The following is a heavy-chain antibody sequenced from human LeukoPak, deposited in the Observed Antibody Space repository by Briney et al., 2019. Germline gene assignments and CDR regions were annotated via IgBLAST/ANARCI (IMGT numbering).Heavy chain of an antibody. V-gene: IGHV3-7*02. D-gene: IGHD5-18*01. Sequence: PGGSLRLSCVASGFIFRNYWMSGVRQAPGKGLEWVANINHDGGDKNYVDSVKGRFTISRDNAQSSLFMQMNSLRAEDTAVYYCARGDKAMVTLKKFHFDFWGQGTLVTVSS. CDR1: GFIFRNYW. CDR2: INHDGGDK. J-gene: IGHJ4*02. CDR3: ARGDKAMVTLKKFHFDF.